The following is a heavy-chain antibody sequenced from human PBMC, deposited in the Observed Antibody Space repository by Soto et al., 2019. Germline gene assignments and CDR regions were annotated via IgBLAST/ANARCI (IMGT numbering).Heavy chain of an antibody. D-gene: IGHD6-6*01. Sequence: QVQLVQSGAEVKKPGASVKVSCKTSGYPFISYYIHWVRQAPGQGLEWMGVLMPYAGKTICAQTFEGRVTMTKDTPTSTVYMELSSLTSGDTAVYYCARLEGITARPEDWGKGTLVTVSS. CDR2: LMPYAGKT. V-gene: IGHV1-46*01. J-gene: IGHJ4*02. CDR3: ARLEGITARPED. CDR1: GYPFISYY.